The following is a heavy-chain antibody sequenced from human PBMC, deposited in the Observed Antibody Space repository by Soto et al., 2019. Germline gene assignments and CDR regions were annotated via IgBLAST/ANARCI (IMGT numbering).Heavy chain of an antibody. J-gene: IGHJ6*03. V-gene: IGHV4-59*01. CDR2: IYYSGST. CDR3: ARDQSIAAAGTHYYYYMDV. CDR1: GGSISSYY. Sequence: SETLSLTCTVSGGSISSYYWSWIRQPPGKGLEWIGYIYYSGSTNYNPSLKSRVTISVDTSKNQFSLKLSSVTAADTAVYYCARDQSIAAAGTHYYYYMDVWGKGTTVTVSS. D-gene: IGHD6-13*01.